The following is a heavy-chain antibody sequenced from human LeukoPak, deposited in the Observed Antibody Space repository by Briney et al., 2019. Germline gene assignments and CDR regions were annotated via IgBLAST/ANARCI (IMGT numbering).Heavy chain of an antibody. CDR2: INPNSGGT. CDR3: ARTRGGVYGDLHRRWFDP. D-gene: IGHD4-17*01. CDR1: GYTFTGYY. V-gene: IGHV1-2*04. Sequence: GASVKVSCKASGYTFTGYYMHWVRQAPGQGLEWMGWINPNSGGTNYAQKFQGWVTMTRDTSISTAYMELSRLRSDDTAVYYCARTRGGVYGDLHRRWFDPWGQGTLVTVSS. J-gene: IGHJ5*02.